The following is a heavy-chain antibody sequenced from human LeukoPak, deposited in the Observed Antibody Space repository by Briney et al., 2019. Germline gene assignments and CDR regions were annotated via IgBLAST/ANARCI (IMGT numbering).Heavy chain of an antibody. CDR2: ITYDGSNK. CDR3: ARVPEPTTTLDY. D-gene: IGHD5-12*01. Sequence: GGSLRLSCAASGFTFGDYAFSWVRQAPGKGLEWVAVITYDGSNKEYADSVKGRFTISRDNSKNMLHVQMNSLRIEDTAVYYCARVPEPTTTLDYWGQGTLVTVSS. CDR1: GFTFGDYA. J-gene: IGHJ4*02. V-gene: IGHV3-30-3*01.